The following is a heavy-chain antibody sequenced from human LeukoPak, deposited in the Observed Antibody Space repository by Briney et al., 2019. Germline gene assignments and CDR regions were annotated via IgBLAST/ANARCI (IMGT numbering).Heavy chain of an antibody. CDR2: ISSSGSTI. D-gene: IGHD3-3*01. CDR1: GFTFSSYS. CDR3: ARPITIFGVVIRAQHTFDI. Sequence: AGGSLRLSCAASGFTFSSYSMNWVRQAPGKGLEWVSYISSSGSTIYYADSVKGRFTISRDNAKNSLYLQMNSLRAEDTGVYYCARPITIFGVVIRAQHTFDIWGQGTMVTVSS. J-gene: IGHJ3*02. V-gene: IGHV3-48*01.